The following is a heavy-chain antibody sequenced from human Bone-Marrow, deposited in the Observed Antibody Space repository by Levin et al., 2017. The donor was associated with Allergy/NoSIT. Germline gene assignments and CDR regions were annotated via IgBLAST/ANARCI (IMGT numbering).Heavy chain of an antibody. CDR3: ARAGGGGGSLPLDY. CDR2: ISYDGSNK. J-gene: IGHJ4*02. V-gene: IGHV3-30*04. D-gene: IGHD2-15*01. CDR1: GFTFSSYA. Sequence: GESLKISCAASGFTFSSYAMHWVRQAPGKGLEWVAIISYDGSNKFYADSVKDRFTISRDNSKNTLYLQMNSLRAEDTAVYYCARAGGGGGSLPLDYWGQGTLVTVSS.